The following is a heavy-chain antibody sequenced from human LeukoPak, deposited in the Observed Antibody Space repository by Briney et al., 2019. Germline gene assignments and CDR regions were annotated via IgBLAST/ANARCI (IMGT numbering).Heavy chain of an antibody. Sequence: SETLSLTCTVSGGSISSYYWSWIRQPPGKGLEWIGYIYYSGSTNDNPSLKSRVTISVDTSKNQFSLKLSSVTAADTAVYYCARDSPYYYGSGSATYYMDVWGKGTTVTISS. CDR1: GGSISSYY. CDR2: IYYSGST. CDR3: ARDSPYYYGSGSATYYMDV. D-gene: IGHD3-10*01. J-gene: IGHJ6*03. V-gene: IGHV4-59*01.